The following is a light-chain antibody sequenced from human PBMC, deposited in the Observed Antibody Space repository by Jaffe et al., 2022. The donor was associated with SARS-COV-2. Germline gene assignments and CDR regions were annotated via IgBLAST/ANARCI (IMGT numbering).Light chain of an antibody. CDR3: SSYTSSSTLV. V-gene: IGLV2-14*01. Sequence: QSALTQPASVSGSPGQSITISCTGTSSDVGGYDYVSWYQQHPGKAPKLMICEVTNRPSGVSNRFSGSKSGNTASLTISELQAEDEADYYCSSYTSSSTLVFGGGTKLTVL. J-gene: IGLJ3*02. CDR2: EVT. CDR1: SSDVGGYDY.